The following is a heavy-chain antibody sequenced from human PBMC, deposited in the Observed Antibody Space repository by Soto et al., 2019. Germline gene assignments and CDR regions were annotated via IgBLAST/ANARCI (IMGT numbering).Heavy chain of an antibody. J-gene: IGHJ4*02. CDR3: AGGGNSLVVFDY. V-gene: IGHV3-74*01. Sequence: GWSLRLSCAASGFTFSTYWMHWIRQVPGKGLEWVSRINSDASHTYYADSVRGRFTISRDNSKNTLYLQMNGLRAEDTAVYSCAGGGNSLVVFDYWGQGTLVTVSS. D-gene: IGHD1-26*01. CDR2: INSDASHT. CDR1: GFTFSTYW.